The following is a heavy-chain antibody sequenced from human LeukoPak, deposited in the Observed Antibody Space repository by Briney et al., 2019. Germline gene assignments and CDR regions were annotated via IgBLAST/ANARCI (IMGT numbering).Heavy chain of an antibody. CDR2: ISYDGSNK. Sequence: SGRSLRLSCAASGFTFSSYGMHWVRQAPGKGLEWVAVISYDGSNKYYADSVKGRFTISRDNSKNTLYLQMNSLRAEDTAVYYCARDQAVLWGQGALVTVSS. V-gene: IGHV3-30*03. CDR3: ARDQAVL. CDR1: GFTFSSYG. J-gene: IGHJ4*02. D-gene: IGHD4/OR15-4a*01.